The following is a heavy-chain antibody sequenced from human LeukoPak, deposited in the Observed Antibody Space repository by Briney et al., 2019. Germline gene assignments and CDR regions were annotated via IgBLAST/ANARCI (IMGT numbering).Heavy chain of an antibody. Sequence: PGESLKISCKGSGYSFTSYWIGWVRQMPGKGLEWMGIIYPGDSDTRYGPSFQGQVTISADKSISTAYLQWSSLKASDTAMYYCARGGYYDILTGRDAFDIWGQGTMVTVSS. CDR3: ARGGYYDILTGRDAFDI. D-gene: IGHD3-9*01. CDR1: GYSFTSYW. V-gene: IGHV5-51*01. CDR2: IYPGDSDT. J-gene: IGHJ3*02.